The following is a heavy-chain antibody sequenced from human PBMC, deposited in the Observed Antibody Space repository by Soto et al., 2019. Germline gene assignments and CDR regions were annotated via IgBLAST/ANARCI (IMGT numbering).Heavy chain of an antibody. Sequence: SETLSLTCTVSGGSISSYNWSWIRQPPGKGLERIGYIYYSGSTNYNPSLKSRVTISVDTSKNEFSLKLSSVTAADTAVYYCARGSDLCYYCYDRDVWGQGTTVTVSS. CDR2: IYYSGST. V-gene: IGHV4-59*01. CDR1: GGSISSYN. CDR3: ARGSDLCYYCYDRDV. J-gene: IGHJ6*02.